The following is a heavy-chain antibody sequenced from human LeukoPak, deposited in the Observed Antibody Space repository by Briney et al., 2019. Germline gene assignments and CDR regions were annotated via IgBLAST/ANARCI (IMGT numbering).Heavy chain of an antibody. V-gene: IGHV3-23*01. CDR1: GFTFTNYG. Sequence: GGSLRLFCSASGFTFTNYGMSWVRQAPGKGLEWVSGLSASGDGQFYADSVKGRFTISRDNSKNTLYLQMNSLRAEDTAVYYCARENYYDSSGYPPPLDYWGQGPLVTVSS. J-gene: IGHJ4*02. CDR3: ARENYYDSSGYPPPLDY. D-gene: IGHD3-22*01. CDR2: LSASGDGQ.